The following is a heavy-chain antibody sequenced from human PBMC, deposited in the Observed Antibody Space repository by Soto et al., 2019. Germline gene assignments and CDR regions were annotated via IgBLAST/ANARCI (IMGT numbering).Heavy chain of an antibody. V-gene: IGHV3-21*01. CDR3: ARGMVRGGYYYYGMDV. Sequence: GGSLRLSCAASGFTFSSYSMNWVRQAPGKGLEWVSPISSSSSYIYYADSVKGRFTISRDNAKNSLYLQMNSLRAEDTAVYYCARGMVRGGYYYYGMDVWGQGTTVTVSS. D-gene: IGHD3-10*01. J-gene: IGHJ6*02. CDR2: ISSSSSYI. CDR1: GFTFSSYS.